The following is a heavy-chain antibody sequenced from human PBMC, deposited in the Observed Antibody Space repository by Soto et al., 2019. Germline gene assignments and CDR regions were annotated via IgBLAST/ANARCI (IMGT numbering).Heavy chain of an antibody. CDR3: ARGDGYNCFEY. D-gene: IGHD2-21*01. J-gene: IGHJ4*02. CDR2: IIPIFGTA. CDR1: LDTFSRWA. V-gene: IGHV1-69*13. Sequence: SVKSSYIGALDTFSRWALSWLRKGTGKGLEWMGGIIPIFGTANYAQKFQGRVTITADESTRTAYMELSRLRSEETAVYYCARGDGYNCFEYWGQGT.